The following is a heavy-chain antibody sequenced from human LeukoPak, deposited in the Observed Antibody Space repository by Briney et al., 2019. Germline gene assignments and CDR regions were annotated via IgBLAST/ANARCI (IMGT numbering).Heavy chain of an antibody. D-gene: IGHD6-13*01. CDR3: ARDYSSSWYHYMDV. V-gene: IGHV4-59*01. CDR1: AGSITNYY. CDR2: IYYTGST. Sequence: NPSETLSLTCTVSAGSITNYYWSWIRQPPGKGLEWIGYIYYTGSTNYNPSLKSRVSISVDTSKNQFSLKLSSVTAADTAVYYCARDYSSSWYHYMDVWGKGTTVTVSS. J-gene: IGHJ6*03.